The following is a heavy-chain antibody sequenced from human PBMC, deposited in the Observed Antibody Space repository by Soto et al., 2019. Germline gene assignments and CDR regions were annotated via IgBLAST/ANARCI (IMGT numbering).Heavy chain of an antibody. CDR1: GFTFSSYA. J-gene: IGHJ5*01. V-gene: IGHV3-23*01. CDR2: ISGSGGST. Sequence: GGSLRLSCAASGFTFSSYAMSWVRQAPGKGLEWVSAISGSGGSTYYADSVKGRFTISRDNSKNTLYLQMNSLRAEDTAVYYCAKDWRYFDWLPRGFDSWGQGTLVTVSS. D-gene: IGHD3-9*01. CDR3: AKDWRYFDWLPRGFDS.